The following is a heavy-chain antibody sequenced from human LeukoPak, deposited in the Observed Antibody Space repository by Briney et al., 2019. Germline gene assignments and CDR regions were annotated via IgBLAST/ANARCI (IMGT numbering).Heavy chain of an antibody. CDR2: INHSGST. Sequence: SETLSLTCAVCGGSFSGYYWSWIRQPPGKGLEWIGEINHSGSTNYNPSLKSRVTISVDTSKNQFSLKRSSVTAADTAVYYCARGGRCSSTSCYYPRFDYWGQGTLVTVSS. J-gene: IGHJ4*02. V-gene: IGHV4-34*01. CDR1: GGSFSGYY. CDR3: ARGGRCSSTSCYYPRFDY. D-gene: IGHD2-2*01.